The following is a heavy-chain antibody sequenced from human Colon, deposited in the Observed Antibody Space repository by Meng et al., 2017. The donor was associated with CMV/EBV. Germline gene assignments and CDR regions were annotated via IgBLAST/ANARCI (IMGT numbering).Heavy chain of an antibody. Sequence: GSLRLSCVASGFTFSNSDMHWVRQAPGKGLEWVAVISKDGSNKYYTDSVKGRFTLSRDNSQNMLYLQMDTLRVDDTAVYYCARDRVYGMDVWGQGTTVTVSS. CDR1: GFTFSNSD. CDR3: ARDRVYGMDV. CDR2: ISKDGSNK. J-gene: IGHJ6*02. V-gene: IGHV3-30-3*01.